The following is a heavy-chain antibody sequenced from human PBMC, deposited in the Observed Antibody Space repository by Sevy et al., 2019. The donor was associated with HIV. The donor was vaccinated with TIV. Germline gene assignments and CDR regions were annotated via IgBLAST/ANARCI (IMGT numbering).Heavy chain of an antibody. V-gene: IGHV4-34*01. CDR3: ARGRSPKRLPLLYSGYDHMTAHFFDY. D-gene: IGHD5-12*01. CDR2: VDHSGGT. CDR1: GESVSSSY. J-gene: IGHJ4*02. Sequence: SETLSLTCAVYGESVSSSYWTWIRQPPGGGLDWVGEVDHSGGTSYNPSLKSPATVSLDKSKRQFSLKLNSVTAADTAVYFCARGRSPKRLPLLYSGYDHMTAHFFDYWGQGALVTVSS.